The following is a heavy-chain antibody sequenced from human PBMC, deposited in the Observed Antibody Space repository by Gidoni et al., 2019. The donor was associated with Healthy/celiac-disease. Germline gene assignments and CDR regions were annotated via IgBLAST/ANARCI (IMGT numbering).Heavy chain of an antibody. D-gene: IGHD5-18*01. V-gene: IGHV3-21*01. CDR3: ARDPDTAMVGGDAFDI. Sequence: EVQLVESGGGLVKHGGSLRLSCAASGFTFSSYSLNWVRQAPGKGLEWVSSMSSSSSYIYYADSVKGRFTTSRDNAKNSLYLQMNSLRAEDTAVYYCARDPDTAMVGGDAFDIWGQGTMVTVSS. CDR2: MSSSSSYI. J-gene: IGHJ3*02. CDR1: GFTFSSYS.